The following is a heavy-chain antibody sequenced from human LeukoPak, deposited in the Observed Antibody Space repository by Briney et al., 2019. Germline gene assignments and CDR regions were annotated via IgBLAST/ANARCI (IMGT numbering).Heavy chain of an antibody. CDR1: GFTFSSYS. CDR2: ISSSGSTI. J-gene: IGHJ4*02. D-gene: IGHD6-13*01. CDR3: ARDNREQQLVPPTFDY. Sequence: PGGSLRLSCTASGFTFSSYSMNWVRQAPGKGLEWVSYISSSGSTIYYADSVKGRFTISRDNSKNTLYLQMNSLRAEDTAVYYCARDNREQQLVPPTFDYWGQGTLVTVSS. V-gene: IGHV3-48*01.